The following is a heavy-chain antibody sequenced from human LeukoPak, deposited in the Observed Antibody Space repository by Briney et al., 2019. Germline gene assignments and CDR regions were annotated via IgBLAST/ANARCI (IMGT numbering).Heavy chain of an antibody. CDR1: DAPISGYY. CDR3: ARDLGGIYFDY. D-gene: IGHD1-26*01. J-gene: IGHJ4*02. Sequence: SETLSLTCTVSDAPISGYYWSWIRQPPGKGLEWIGSIHFSGSTNYNPSLRSRVTISVDTSKNQLSLKLSSVTAADTAVYYCARDLGGIYFDYWGQGTLVIVSS. CDR2: IHFSGST. V-gene: IGHV4-59*01.